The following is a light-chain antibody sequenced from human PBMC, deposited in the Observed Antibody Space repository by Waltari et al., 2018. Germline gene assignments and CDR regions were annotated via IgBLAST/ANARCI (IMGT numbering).Light chain of an antibody. Sequence: LTQSPGPPSSSPGESATLPCRASQRIGKYLVWYQQKPGQAPRLLMYEASRRATGIPDRFSGSGSGTDFSLTISRLEPEDFAVYYCQNHERLPATFGQGTKVEIK. CDR1: QRIGKY. CDR3: QNHERLPAT. J-gene: IGKJ1*01. V-gene: IGKV3-20*01. CDR2: EAS.